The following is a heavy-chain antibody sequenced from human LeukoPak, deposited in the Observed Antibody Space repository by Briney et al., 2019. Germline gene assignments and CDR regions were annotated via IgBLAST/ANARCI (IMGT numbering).Heavy chain of an antibody. CDR1: GSTVSSNY. Sequence: GSLRLSCAASGSTVSSNYMSWVRQAPGKGLEWVSVIYSGGSTYYADSVKGRFTISRDNSKNTLYLQMNSLRAEDTAVYYCAREVPAAIRYFDYWGQGTLVTVSS. D-gene: IGHD2-2*01. CDR2: IYSGGST. V-gene: IGHV3-53*01. J-gene: IGHJ4*02. CDR3: AREVPAAIRYFDY.